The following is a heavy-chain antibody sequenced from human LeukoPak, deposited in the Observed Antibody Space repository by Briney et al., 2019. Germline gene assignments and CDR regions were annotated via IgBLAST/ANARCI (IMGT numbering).Heavy chain of an antibody. CDR2: INSDGSST. J-gene: IGHJ4*02. V-gene: IGHV3-74*01. CDR3: ARESSGWSEDFDY. CDR1: GFTFSSYW. D-gene: IGHD6-19*01. Sequence: GGSLRLXCAASGFTFSSYWMHWVRQAPGKGLVWVSRINSDGSSTSYADSVKGRFTISRDNAKNTLYLQMNSLRAEDTAVYYCARESSGWSEDFDYWGQRTLVTVSS.